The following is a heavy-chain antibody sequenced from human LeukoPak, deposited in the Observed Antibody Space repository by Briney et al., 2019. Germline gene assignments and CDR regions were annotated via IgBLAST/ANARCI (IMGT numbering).Heavy chain of an antibody. J-gene: IGHJ3*02. D-gene: IGHD3-22*01. CDR2: IYYSGST. V-gene: IGHV4-39*01. CDR1: GGSISSSSYY. CDR3: ARRTPILKNYDSDPIDAFDI. Sequence: PSETLSLTCTVSGGSISSSSYYWGWIRQPPGKGLEWIGNIYYSGSTYDNSSLKSRVSISVDTSKNQFSLRLSSVTAADTAVYYCARRTPILKNYDSDPIDAFDIWGQGTKVTVSS.